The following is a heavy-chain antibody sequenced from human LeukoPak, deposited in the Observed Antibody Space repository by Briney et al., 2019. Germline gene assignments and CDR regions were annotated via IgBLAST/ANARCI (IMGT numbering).Heavy chain of an antibody. CDR2: MYNSGST. CDR3: ARVPHFGDYGWFDP. CDR1: GGSISSYY. Sequence: SETLSLTCTVSGGSISSYYWSWIRQPPGKGLEWIGYMYNSGSTNYNPSLKSRVTISIDTSKNQFSLKLSSVTAADTAVYYCARVPHFGDYGWFDPWGQGTLVTVSS. V-gene: IGHV4-59*01. J-gene: IGHJ5*02. D-gene: IGHD4-17*01.